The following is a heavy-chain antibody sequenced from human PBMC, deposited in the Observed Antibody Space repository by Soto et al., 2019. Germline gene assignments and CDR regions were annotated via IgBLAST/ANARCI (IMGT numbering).Heavy chain of an antibody. Sequence: EVQLVESGGGLVQPGGSLRLSGAVSGFTVSSNYMSWVRQAPGKGLEWVSVIYSGGSTYYADSVKGRFTISRDNSKNTLYLQMNSLRAEDTAVYYCAREGIRSPLYYWGQGTLVTVSS. CDR2: IYSGGST. J-gene: IGHJ4*02. D-gene: IGHD4-17*01. V-gene: IGHV3-66*01. CDR3: AREGIRSPLYY. CDR1: GFTVSSNY.